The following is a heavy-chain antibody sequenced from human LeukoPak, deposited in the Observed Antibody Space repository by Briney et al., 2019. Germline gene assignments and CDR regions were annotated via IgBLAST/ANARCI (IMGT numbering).Heavy chain of an antibody. CDR3: ASFFVPRGYFDY. CDR1: GFTFRSYA. Sequence: GGSLRLSCAASGFTFRSYAMSWVRQAPGKGLEWVSVISASGGRTAYTDSVKGRFTVSRDNSKNTLYLQMNSLSAEDTAVYYCASFFVPRGYFDYWGQGTLVTVSS. CDR2: ISASGGRT. V-gene: IGHV3-23*01. J-gene: IGHJ4*02. D-gene: IGHD6-6*01.